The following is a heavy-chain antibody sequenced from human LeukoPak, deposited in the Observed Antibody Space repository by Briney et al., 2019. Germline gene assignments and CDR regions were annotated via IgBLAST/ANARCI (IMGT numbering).Heavy chain of an antibody. D-gene: IGHD1-1*01. CDR2: INSEGSIT. V-gene: IGHV3-74*01. Sequence: PGGSLRLSCAASGFTFSSHWMHWVRQAPGKGLVWVSRINSEGSITTYADSAQGRFTISRDNAKNTLYLRMNSLRVEDTAVYYCARDFNWNPPDSWGQGTLVTVSS. J-gene: IGHJ4*02. CDR1: GFTFSSHW. CDR3: ARDFNWNPPDS.